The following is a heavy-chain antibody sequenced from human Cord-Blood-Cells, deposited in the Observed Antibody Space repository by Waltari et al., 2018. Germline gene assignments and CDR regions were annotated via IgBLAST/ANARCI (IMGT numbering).Heavy chain of an antibody. V-gene: IGHV4-59*01. CDR3: ARFDGWAAYFDY. CDR1: GGSISSYY. CDR2: IYYSGST. Sequence: QVQLQESGPGLVKPSETLSLTCTVSGGSISSYYWSWIRQPPGKGLEWIGYIYYSGSTNYNPSLKSRVTISVDTSKNQFSLKLSSVTAADTAVYYCARFDGWAAYFDYWGQGTLVTVSS. J-gene: IGHJ4*02. D-gene: IGHD2-15*01.